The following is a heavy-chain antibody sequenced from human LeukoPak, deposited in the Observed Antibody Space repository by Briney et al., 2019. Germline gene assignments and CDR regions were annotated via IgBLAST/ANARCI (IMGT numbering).Heavy chain of an antibody. CDR3: ARGVDTAMDGADY. Sequence: PSETLSLTCAVYGGSFSGYYWSWIRQPPGKGLEWIGEINHSGSTNYNPSLKSRVTISVDTSKNQFSLKLSSVTAADTAVYYCARGVDTAMDGADYWGQGTLVTASS. J-gene: IGHJ4*02. D-gene: IGHD5-18*01. CDR1: GGSFSGYY. CDR2: INHSGST. V-gene: IGHV4-34*01.